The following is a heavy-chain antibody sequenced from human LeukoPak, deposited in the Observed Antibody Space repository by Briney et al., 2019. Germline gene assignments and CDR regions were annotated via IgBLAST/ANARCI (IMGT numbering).Heavy chain of an antibody. J-gene: IGHJ3*02. CDR3: ASTSNCADSSAFDI. D-gene: IGHD4-11*01. CDR1: GFTFDDYG. CDR2: INWNGGST. Sequence: PGGSLRLSCAVSGFTFDDYGMSWVRQAPGKGLEWVSGINWNGGSTGYADSVKGRFTISRDNAKNSLYLQMNSLRAEDTALYYCASTSNCADSSAFDIWGQGTMVTVSS. V-gene: IGHV3-20*04.